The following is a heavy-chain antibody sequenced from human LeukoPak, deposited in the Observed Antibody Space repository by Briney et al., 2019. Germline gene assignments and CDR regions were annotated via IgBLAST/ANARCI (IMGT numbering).Heavy chain of an antibody. Sequence: GGTLRLSCAASGFTFSTYSMNWVRQAPGKGMEWVSSISSSSIYIYYADSVNGRFTISRDNAKNSLYLQMNSLRAEDTAVYYCARDSRTYSYYYYGMDVWGQGTTVTVSS. V-gene: IGHV3-21*01. J-gene: IGHJ6*02. D-gene: IGHD4-11*01. CDR1: GFTFSTYS. CDR2: ISSSSIYI. CDR3: ARDSRTYSYYYYGMDV.